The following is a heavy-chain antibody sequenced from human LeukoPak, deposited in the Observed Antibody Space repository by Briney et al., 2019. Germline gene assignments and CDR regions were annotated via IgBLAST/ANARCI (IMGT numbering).Heavy chain of an antibody. CDR2: IRHDGSNK. D-gene: IGHD3-9*01. V-gene: IGHV3-30*02. CDR3: AKGSKLLVFTRDHYIDV. J-gene: IGHJ6*03. Sequence: GRSLRLSCAASGFTFSSYGMHWVRQAPGKGLGWGAFIRHDGSNKYYADSVKGRFTISRDNSKNTLYLQMTSLRAEDTAVYYCAKGSKLLVFTRDHYIDVWGKGTSVAISS. CDR1: GFTFSSYG.